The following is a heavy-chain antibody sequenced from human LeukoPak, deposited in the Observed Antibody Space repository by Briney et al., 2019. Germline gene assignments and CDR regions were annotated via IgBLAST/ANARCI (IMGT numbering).Heavy chain of an antibody. D-gene: IGHD3-10*01. V-gene: IGHV1-18*01. J-gene: IGHJ5*02. CDR2: ISAYNGNT. CDR1: GYTFTSYG. Sequence: ASVKVSCKASGYTFTSYGISWVRQAPGQGLEWMGWISAYNGNTNYAQKLQGRVTMTTDTSTSTAYMELRSLRSDDTAVYYCARGLVMVRGSESWFDPWGQGTLVTVSS. CDR3: ARGLVMVRGSESWFDP.